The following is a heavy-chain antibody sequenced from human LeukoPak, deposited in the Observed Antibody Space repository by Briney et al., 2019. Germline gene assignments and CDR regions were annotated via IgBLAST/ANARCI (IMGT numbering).Heavy chain of an antibody. CDR1: GGTFSSYA. J-gene: IGHJ4*02. D-gene: IGHD6-19*01. V-gene: IGHV1-69*13. CDR3: ARDMVGDAAGTPLDY. Sequence: SVKGSCKASGGTFSSYAISWVRQAPGQGLEWMGGIIPIFGTANYAQKFQGRVTITADESTSTAYMELSSLRSEDTAVYYCARDMVGDAAGTPLDYWGQGTLVTVSS. CDR2: IIPIFGTA.